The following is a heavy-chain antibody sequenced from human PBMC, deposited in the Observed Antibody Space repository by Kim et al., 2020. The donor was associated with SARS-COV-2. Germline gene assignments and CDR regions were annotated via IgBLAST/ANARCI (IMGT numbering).Heavy chain of an antibody. Sequence: SQTLSLTCAISGDSVSSNSAAWNWIRQSPSRGLEWLGRTYYRSKWYNDYAVSVKSRITINPDTSKNQFSLQLNSVTPEDTAVYYCARESILLSPRGYYYYYGMDVWGQGTTVTVSS. CDR2: TYYRSKWYN. CDR1: GDSVSSNSAA. D-gene: IGHD3-9*01. CDR3: ARESILLSPRGYYYYYGMDV. J-gene: IGHJ6*02. V-gene: IGHV6-1*01.